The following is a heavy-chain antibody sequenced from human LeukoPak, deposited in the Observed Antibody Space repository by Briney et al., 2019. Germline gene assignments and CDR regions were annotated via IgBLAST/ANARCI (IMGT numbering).Heavy chain of an antibody. CDR1: GFTFCRYT. CDR3: TSPPCLLRLRYC. Sequence: GGSLRLSCAASGFTFCRYTIKSVSQAPGKGLEWVSSITSSSSYIYYAASVKGRFSISRDNAKNSLYLQMNSLRAEDTAVYCDTSPPCLLRLRYCWGQGTLVTVSS. CDR2: ITSSSSYI. V-gene: IGHV3-21*01. D-gene: IGHD5-12*01. J-gene: IGHJ4*02.